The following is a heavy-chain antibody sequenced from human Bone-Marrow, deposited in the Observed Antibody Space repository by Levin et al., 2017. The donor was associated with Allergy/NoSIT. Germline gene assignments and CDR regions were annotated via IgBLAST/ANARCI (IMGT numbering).Heavy chain of an antibody. J-gene: IGHJ6*02. CDR3: ARAAGAAGRGGMDV. D-gene: IGHD6-13*01. CDR1: DFHFSTYG. Sequence: ASVKVSCAASDFHFSTYGMTWVRQAPGKGLEWVASISTRSDYIHYAESVKGRFTISRDNANNSLFLQMNRLRAEDTAVYYCARAAGAAGRGGMDVWGQGTTVTVSS. V-gene: IGHV3-21*01. CDR2: ISTRSDYI.